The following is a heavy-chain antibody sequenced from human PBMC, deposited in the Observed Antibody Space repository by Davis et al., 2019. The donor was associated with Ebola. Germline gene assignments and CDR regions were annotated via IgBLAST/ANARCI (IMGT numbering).Heavy chain of an antibody. CDR3: TREYSSSSGTDY. D-gene: IGHD6-6*01. Sequence: KVSCKGSGYSFTSYWIGWVRQMPGKGLDWMGRIDPADSYTNYSPSFQGHVTMSIDKSISTAYLQWSSLKASDTAMYYCTREYSSSSGTDYWGQGTLVTVAS. CDR1: GYSFTSYW. CDR2: IDPADSYT. J-gene: IGHJ4*02. V-gene: IGHV5-10-1*01.